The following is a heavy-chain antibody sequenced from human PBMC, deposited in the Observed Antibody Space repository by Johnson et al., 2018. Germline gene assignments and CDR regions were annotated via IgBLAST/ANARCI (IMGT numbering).Heavy chain of an antibody. CDR2: ISYSGSA. CDR1: GGSTSLYY. V-gene: IGHV4-59*01. CDR3: ARGTYGSSWGRMDV. J-gene: IGHJ6*02. Sequence: QVQLQESGPGLVKXSETLSLTCIVSGGSTSLYYWNWIRQPPGKGLEWIGHISYSGSADYNPPLKSRVTLSVDTSQNQLSLSLSSVTAADTAIYFWARGTYGSSWGRMDVWGQGTTVIVS. D-gene: IGHD6-13*01.